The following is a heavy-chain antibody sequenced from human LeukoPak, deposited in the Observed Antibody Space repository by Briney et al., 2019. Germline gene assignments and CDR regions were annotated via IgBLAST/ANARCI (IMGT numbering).Heavy chain of an antibody. CDR3: ARKTRLLLKKYYYYYMDV. Sequence: GASVKASCKASGGTFSSYAISWVRQAPGQGLEWMGWISAYNGNTNYAQKLQGRVTMTTDTSTSTAYMELRSLRSDDTAVYYCARKTRLLLKKYYYYYMDVWGKGTTVTVSS. D-gene: IGHD3-22*01. J-gene: IGHJ6*03. V-gene: IGHV1-18*01. CDR2: ISAYNGNT. CDR1: GGTFSSYA.